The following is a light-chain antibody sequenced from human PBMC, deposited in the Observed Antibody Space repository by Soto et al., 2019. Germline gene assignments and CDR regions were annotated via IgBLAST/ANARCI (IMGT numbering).Light chain of an antibody. V-gene: IGKV1-5*02. CDR2: EAS. CDR3: QQYYSFWT. Sequence: DIQMTQSPSTLSASLGDRVTIICRASRSVDKWLAWYQQKSGKAPKLLIYEASHLQSGVPSRFGGSGSGTEFTLTINHLPPEDVATYYCQQYYSFWTFGQGTTVEV. CDR1: RSVDKW. J-gene: IGKJ1*01.